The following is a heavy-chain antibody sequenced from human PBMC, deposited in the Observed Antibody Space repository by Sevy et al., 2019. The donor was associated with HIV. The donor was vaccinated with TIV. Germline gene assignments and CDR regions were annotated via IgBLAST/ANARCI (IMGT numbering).Heavy chain of an antibody. CDR1: GGSVSTGGYY. D-gene: IGHD1-26*01. J-gene: IGHJ4*02. V-gene: IGHV4-61*02. Sequence: SETLSLTCTVSGGSVSTGGYYWSWIRQSAGMGLEGIGRILGSGYTDYNPSLKSRVTISRVTSKSQFSLTLTSVTAADTAMYYCASDIAGPGFDFWGQGIQVTVSS. CDR3: ASDIAGPGFDF. CDR2: ILGSGYT.